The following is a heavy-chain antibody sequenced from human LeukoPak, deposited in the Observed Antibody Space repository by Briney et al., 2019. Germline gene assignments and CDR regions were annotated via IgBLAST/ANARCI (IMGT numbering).Heavy chain of an antibody. V-gene: IGHV3-21*01. D-gene: IGHD1-26*01. J-gene: IGHJ6*03. Sequence: KTGGSLRFSCAASGFTFSSYTMKWVRQAPGKGLEWVSAISSSSSYIYYADSVKGRFTISRDNAKNSLFLQMNSLRAEDTAVYFCARATWDPNYYYYMDVWGKGTTVTISS. CDR3: ARATWDPNYYYYMDV. CDR2: ISSSSSYI. CDR1: GFTFSSYT.